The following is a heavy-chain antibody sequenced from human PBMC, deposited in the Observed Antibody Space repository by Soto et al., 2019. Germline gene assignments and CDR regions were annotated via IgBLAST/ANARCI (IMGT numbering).Heavy chain of an antibody. Sequence: EVHLVETGGGLIQPGGSLRLSCAASGLSVSSSDMSWVRQALGKGLEWVSVIYSGGSTHDADSVKGRFTISRDNSKNTVHLQMNSLRVDDTAVYFCSTSSRNEYHFAMDAWGQGTTVIVSS. CDR2: IYSGGST. CDR3: STSSRNEYHFAMDA. CDR1: GLSVSSSD. V-gene: IGHV3-53*02. J-gene: IGHJ6*02. D-gene: IGHD6-6*01.